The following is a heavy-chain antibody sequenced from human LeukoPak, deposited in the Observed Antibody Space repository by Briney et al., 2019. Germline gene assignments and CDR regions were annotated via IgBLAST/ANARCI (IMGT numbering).Heavy chain of an antibody. CDR1: GGSFSGYY. J-gene: IGHJ5*02. Sequence: SETLSLTCAVYGGSFSGYYWSWIRQPPGKGLEWIGEINHSGSTNYNPSLKSRVTISVDTSKNQFSLKLSSVAAADTAVYYCARGRNASYDKNWFDPWGQGTLVTVSS. CDR3: ARGRNASYDKNWFDP. CDR2: INHSGST. V-gene: IGHV4-34*01. D-gene: IGHD3-9*01.